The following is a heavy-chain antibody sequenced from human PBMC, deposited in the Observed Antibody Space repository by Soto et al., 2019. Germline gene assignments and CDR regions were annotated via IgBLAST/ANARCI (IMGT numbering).Heavy chain of an antibody. Sequence: EVQLLVSGGGLVQPGGSPRLSCTASGFTLSSYAMAWVRQATGKGLEWVSASGSGGRTYYADSAKGRFIVSRDNSRSTVFLQMNSLRVGDTAMYYCARAVGSTLYWGQGTLVTVSS. CDR3: ARAVGSTLY. CDR2: SGSGGRT. J-gene: IGHJ4*02. V-gene: IGHV3-23*01. CDR1: GFTLSSYA. D-gene: IGHD2-2*03.